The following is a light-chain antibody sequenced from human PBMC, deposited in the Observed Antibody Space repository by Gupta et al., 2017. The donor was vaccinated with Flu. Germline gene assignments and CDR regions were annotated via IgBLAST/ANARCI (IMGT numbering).Light chain of an antibody. CDR2: SSD. V-gene: IGLV1-44*01. CDR3: AAWDDSLNVYV. CDR1: RSNIGVNS. J-gene: IGLJ1*01. Sequence: QSVLTPPPPASGTPGERVTISCSGSRSNIGVNSVNWYQQLPGTSPKLLIFSSDQRPSGAPDQFSGSKSGTSAFLAISGLQSEDEADYYCAAWDDSLNVYVFGTGTKVTVL.